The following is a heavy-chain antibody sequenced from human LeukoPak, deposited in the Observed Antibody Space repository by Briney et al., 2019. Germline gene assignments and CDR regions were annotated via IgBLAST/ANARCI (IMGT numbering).Heavy chain of an antibody. CDR1: GFSVSSNY. CDR3: ARDSGGNDAFDI. D-gene: IGHD4-23*01. J-gene: IGHJ3*02. CDR2: IYSGGST. V-gene: IGHV3-53*01. Sequence: PGGSLRLSCAASGFSVSSNYMSWVRQAPGKGLEWVSVIYSGGSTYYADPVKGRFSISRDNSKNTVDLQMNSLRAEDTAVYYCARDSGGNDAFDIWGQGTMVTVSS.